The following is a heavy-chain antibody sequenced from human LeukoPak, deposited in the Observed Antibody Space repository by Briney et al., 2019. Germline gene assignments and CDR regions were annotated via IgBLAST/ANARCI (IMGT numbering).Heavy chain of an antibody. CDR2: IYSAGST. CDR1: GSTVSSSY. Sequence: PRGSLRLSCAASGSTVSSSYMSWVRQAPGKGLEWVSLIYSAGSTYYADSVKGRFTISRDNSKNTLYLQMNSLRAEDTAVYYCARKTPRFGGYDYWGQGTLVTVSS. D-gene: IGHD5-12*01. CDR3: ARKTPRFGGYDY. V-gene: IGHV3-66*01. J-gene: IGHJ4*02.